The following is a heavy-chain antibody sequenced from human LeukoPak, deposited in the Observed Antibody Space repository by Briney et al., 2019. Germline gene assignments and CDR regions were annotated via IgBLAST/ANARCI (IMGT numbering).Heavy chain of an antibody. CDR1: GFTFNTYE. Sequence: GGSLRLSCAASGFTFNTYEMNWVRQAPGKGLEWVSYISSGGQAIHYADSVRGRFIISRDNAKISLYLQMNSLRAEDTAIYYCTGEGGGTDFHDAFDIWGQGTMITVSS. V-gene: IGHV3-48*03. CDR2: ISSGGQAI. D-gene: IGHD1-26*01. CDR3: TGEGGGTDFHDAFDI. J-gene: IGHJ3*02.